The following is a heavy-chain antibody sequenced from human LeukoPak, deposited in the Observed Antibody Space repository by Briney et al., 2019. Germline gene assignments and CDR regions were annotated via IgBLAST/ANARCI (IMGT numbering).Heavy chain of an antibody. Sequence: PGGSLRLSCAASGFTFSDYHMSWIRQAPGKGLEWVSYISSSGSTIYYADSVKGRFTISRDNAKNSLYLQMNSLRAEDTAVYYCARCGIAAAGGYYYYYGMDVWGQGTTVTVSS. CDR1: GFTFSDYH. V-gene: IGHV3-11*01. CDR2: ISSSGSTI. J-gene: IGHJ6*02. D-gene: IGHD6-13*01. CDR3: ARCGIAAAGGYYYYYGMDV.